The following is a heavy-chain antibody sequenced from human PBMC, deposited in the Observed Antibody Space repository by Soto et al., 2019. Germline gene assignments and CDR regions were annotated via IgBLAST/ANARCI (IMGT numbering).Heavy chain of an antibody. D-gene: IGHD2-15*01. J-gene: IGHJ4*02. V-gene: IGHV3-33*01. Sequence: LRLSCAASGFTFSSYGMHWVRQAPGKGLEWVAVIWYDGSNKYYADSVKGRFTISRDNSKNTLYLQMNSLSAEDTAVYYCARERGYCSGGSCYWPLGYWGQGTLVTVSS. CDR1: GFTFSSYG. CDR3: ARERGYCSGGSCYWPLGY. CDR2: IWYDGSNK.